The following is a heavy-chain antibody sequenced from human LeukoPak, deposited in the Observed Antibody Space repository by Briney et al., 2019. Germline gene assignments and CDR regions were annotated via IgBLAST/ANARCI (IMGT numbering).Heavy chain of an antibody. Sequence: KASETLSLTCTVSGGSISSGDYYWSWIRQPPGKGLEWIGYIYYSGSTYYNPSLKSRVTISVDTSKNQFSLKLSSVTAADTAVYYCAGCWQWRNNAFDIWGQGTMVTVSS. CDR2: IYYSGST. CDR1: GGSISSGDYY. V-gene: IGHV4-30-4*08. CDR3: AGCWQWRNNAFDI. D-gene: IGHD6-19*01. J-gene: IGHJ3*02.